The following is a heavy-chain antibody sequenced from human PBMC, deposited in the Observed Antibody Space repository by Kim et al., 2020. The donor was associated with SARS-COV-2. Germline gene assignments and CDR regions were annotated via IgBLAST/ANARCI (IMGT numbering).Heavy chain of an antibody. Sequence: SVKVSCKASGGTFSSYAVSWVRQAPGQGLEWMGGIIPLFGRTNYAQKFQGRVTITADKSTGTAYMDLSRLRSEDTAMYYCARGGGVVAVADTRFDYWGQGTLVTVSS. D-gene: IGHD6-19*01. CDR3: ARGGGVVAVADTRFDY. CDR2: IIPLFGRT. V-gene: IGHV1-69*06. J-gene: IGHJ4*02. CDR1: GGTFSSYA.